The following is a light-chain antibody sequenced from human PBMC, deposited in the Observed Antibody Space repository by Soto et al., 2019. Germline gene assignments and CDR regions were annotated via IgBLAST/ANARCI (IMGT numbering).Light chain of an antibody. Sequence: EIVLTQSPGTLSLSPGERATLACRASQSVTSSYLAWYQQKPGQAPRLLIYGASNRATGIPDRFSGSGSGIYFSLTICRLEPEDFAVYYCQHYGSSPPFTFVPGTKVDIQ. V-gene: IGKV3-20*01. CDR3: QHYGSSPPFT. J-gene: IGKJ3*01. CDR2: GAS. CDR1: QSVTSSY.